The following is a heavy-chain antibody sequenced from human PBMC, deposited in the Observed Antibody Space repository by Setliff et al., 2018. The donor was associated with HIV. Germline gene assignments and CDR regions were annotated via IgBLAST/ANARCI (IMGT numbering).Heavy chain of an antibody. CDR3: ARGIFSGYDFDH. Sequence: SETLSLTCTVSGGSISSSNWWSWVRQPPGKGLEWIGEIYHSGSANYNPSLKSRVTISIDRSKNQFSLRLKSVTAADTAVYYCARGIFSGYDFDHWGQGRLVTVSS. V-gene: IGHV4-4*02. CDR2: IYHSGSA. D-gene: IGHD5-12*01. J-gene: IGHJ4*02. CDR1: GGSISSSNW.